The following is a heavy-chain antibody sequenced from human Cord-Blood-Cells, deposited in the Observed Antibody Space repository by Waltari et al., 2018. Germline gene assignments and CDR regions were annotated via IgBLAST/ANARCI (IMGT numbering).Heavy chain of an antibody. V-gene: IGHV4-39*01. J-gene: IGHJ6*02. CDR3: ARQPSSGWYYYYGMDV. CDR1: GGSISSSSYY. Sequence: QLQLQESGPGLVKPSETLSLTCTVSGGSISSSSYYWGWIRQPPGKGLEWIGSIYYSGSTSYNPSLKSRVTISVDTSKNQFSLKLSSVTAADTAVYYCARQPSSGWYYYYGMDVWGQGTTVTVSS. CDR2: IYYSGST. D-gene: IGHD6-19*01.